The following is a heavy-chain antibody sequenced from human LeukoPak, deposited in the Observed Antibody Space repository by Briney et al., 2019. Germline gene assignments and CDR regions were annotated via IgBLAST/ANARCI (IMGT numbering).Heavy chain of an antibody. Sequence: GRSLRLSCAASGFTFSSYAMHWVRQAPGKGLEWVAVISYDGSNKYYADSVKGRFTISRDNSKNTPYLQMNSLRAEDTAVYYCARGAAAMADYFDYWGQGTLVTVSS. CDR3: ARGAAAMADYFDY. D-gene: IGHD2-2*01. CDR1: GFTFSSYA. V-gene: IGHV3-30-3*01. CDR2: ISYDGSNK. J-gene: IGHJ4*02.